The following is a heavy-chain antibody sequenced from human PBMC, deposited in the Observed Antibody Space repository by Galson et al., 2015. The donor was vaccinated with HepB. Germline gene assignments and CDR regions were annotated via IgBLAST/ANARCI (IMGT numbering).Heavy chain of an antibody. D-gene: IGHD2-2*03. V-gene: IGHV3-30-3*01. Sequence: SLRLSCAASGFTFSSYAMHWVRQAPGKGLEWVAVISYDGSNKYYADSVKGRFTISRDNSKNTLYLQMNSLRAEDTAVYYCARDGSWAYYFDYWGQGTLVTVSS. CDR3: ARDGSWAYYFDY. CDR2: ISYDGSNK. CDR1: GFTFSSYA. J-gene: IGHJ4*02.